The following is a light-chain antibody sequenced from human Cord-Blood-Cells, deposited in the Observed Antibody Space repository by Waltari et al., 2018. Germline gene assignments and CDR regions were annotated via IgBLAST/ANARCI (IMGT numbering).Light chain of an antibody. CDR2: AAS. Sequence: AIRMTQSPSSFSASTGDRVTITCRASQGISSYLAWYQQKPGKAPKLQIYAASTLQSGGPARFSGSGSGTDFTLTISCLQSEDFATYYCQQYYSYPPTFGQGTKVEIK. CDR1: QGISSY. V-gene: IGKV1-8*01. CDR3: QQYYSYPPT. J-gene: IGKJ1*01.